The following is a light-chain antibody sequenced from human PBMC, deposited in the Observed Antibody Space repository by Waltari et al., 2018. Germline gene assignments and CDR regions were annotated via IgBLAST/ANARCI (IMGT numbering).Light chain of an antibody. Sequence: IVLTQSPGTLSLSPGERATLSCRASQSVSRSLAWYQQKPGQAPNLLIYGASTRATGIPDRFTGSGSGTDFSLTISSLEPEDFAIYFCQHYVRLPATFGQGTKVEIK. CDR2: GAS. V-gene: IGKV3-20*01. CDR3: QHYVRLPAT. CDR1: QSVSRS. J-gene: IGKJ1*01.